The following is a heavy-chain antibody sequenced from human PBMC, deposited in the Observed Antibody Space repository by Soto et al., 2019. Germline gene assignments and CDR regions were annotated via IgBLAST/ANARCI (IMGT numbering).Heavy chain of an antibody. Sequence: PGGSLRLSCAASGFTFSSYEMNWVRQAPGKGLEWVSYISSSGSTIYYADSVKGRFTISRDNAKNSLYLQMNSLRAEDTAFYYCARADIVVVPAAINLYYYYGMDVWGQGTTVTVSS. CDR3: ARADIVVVPAAINLYYYYGMDV. D-gene: IGHD2-2*02. CDR1: GFTFSSYE. J-gene: IGHJ6*02. CDR2: ISSSGSTI. V-gene: IGHV3-48*03.